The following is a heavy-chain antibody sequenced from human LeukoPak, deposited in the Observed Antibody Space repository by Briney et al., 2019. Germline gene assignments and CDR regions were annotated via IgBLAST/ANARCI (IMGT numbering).Heavy chain of an antibody. CDR3: ARVGGLVSSFDY. Sequence: PSETLSLTCAVSGGSISSSNWWSWVRQPRGKGLEWIGEIYHSGSTNYNPSLKSRVTISVDKSKNQFSLKLSSVTAADTAVYYCARVGGLVSSFDYWGQGTLVTVSS. V-gene: IGHV4-4*02. CDR1: GGSISSSNW. D-gene: IGHD3-3*01. CDR2: IYHSGST. J-gene: IGHJ4*02.